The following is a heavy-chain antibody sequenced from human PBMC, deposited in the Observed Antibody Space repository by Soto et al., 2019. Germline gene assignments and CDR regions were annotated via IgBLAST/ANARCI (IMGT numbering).Heavy chain of an antibody. J-gene: IGHJ3*02. D-gene: IGHD3-3*01. CDR2: ISYDGSNK. V-gene: IGHV3-30*03. CDR1: GFTFSSDG. Sequence: WGSLRLSCAASGFTFSSDGVHWVRHAPGKGLEWVAVISYDGSNKYYADSVKGRFTISRDNSKNTLYLQMNSLRAEDTAVYYCATGTYYDFWSGYPSAFDIWGQGTMVTVSS. CDR3: ATGTYYDFWSGYPSAFDI.